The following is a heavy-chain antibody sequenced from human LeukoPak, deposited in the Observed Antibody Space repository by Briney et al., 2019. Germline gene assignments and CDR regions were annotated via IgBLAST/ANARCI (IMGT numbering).Heavy chain of an antibody. CDR3: AREPSIAAAGLLDY. V-gene: IGHV4-59*01. J-gene: IGHJ4*02. CDR2: IYYSGST. Sequence: SETLSLTCTVSGGSISSYYWSWIRQPPGKGLEWIGYIYYSGSTNYNPSLKSRVTISVDTSKNQFSLKLSSVTAADTAVYYCAREPSIAAAGLLDYWGQGTLVTVSS. D-gene: IGHD6-13*01. CDR1: GGSISSYY.